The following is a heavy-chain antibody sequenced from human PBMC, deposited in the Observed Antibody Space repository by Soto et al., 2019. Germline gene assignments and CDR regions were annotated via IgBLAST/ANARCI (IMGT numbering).Heavy chain of an antibody. V-gene: IGHV4-31*03. CDR3: ARNRPADY. D-gene: IGHD6-6*01. J-gene: IGHJ4*02. CDR1: GASISSGGYY. CDR2: IYNSEIT. Sequence: QVQLQESGPGLVKPSQTLSLTCTVSGASISSGGYYWSWIRQHPGKGLEWIGYIYNSEITYYSPSLKSRIAMSADTSKDQFSLRLSAVTAADTDVYYCARNRPADYWGQGTLVTVSS.